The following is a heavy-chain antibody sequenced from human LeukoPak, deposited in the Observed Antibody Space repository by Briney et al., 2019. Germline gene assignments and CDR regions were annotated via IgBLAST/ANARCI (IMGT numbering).Heavy chain of an antibody. CDR3: ARGAQLTDY. Sequence: PGGSLRLSCAASGFTFYIYAMHWVRHTPEKRQEYVSGIGPDGGTTYYANSVKGRFTISRDNSKSMVYLQMGSLTADDMAVYYCARGAQLTDYWGQGTLVAVSS. D-gene: IGHD6-13*01. V-gene: IGHV3-64*01. J-gene: IGHJ4*02. CDR2: IGPDGGTT. CDR1: GFTFYIYA.